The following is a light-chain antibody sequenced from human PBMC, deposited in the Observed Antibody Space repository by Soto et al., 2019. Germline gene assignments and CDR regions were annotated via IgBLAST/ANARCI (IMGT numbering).Light chain of an antibody. CDR3: QSYDSSLSGSV. CDR2: GNS. CDR1: RSNIGASYH. V-gene: IGLV1-40*01. Sequence: QAVVTQPPSVSGAPGQRVTISCTGSRSNIGASYHVHWYQQLPGTAPKLLIYGNSNRPSGVPDRFSGSKSGTSASLAITGLQAEDEADYYCQSYDSSLSGSVFGGGTKVTVL. J-gene: IGLJ3*02.